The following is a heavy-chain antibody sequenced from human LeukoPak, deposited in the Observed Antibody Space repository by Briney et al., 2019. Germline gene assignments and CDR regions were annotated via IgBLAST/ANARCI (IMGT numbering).Heavy chain of an antibody. J-gene: IGHJ3*02. D-gene: IGHD3-22*01. CDR2: IYYSGST. V-gene: IGHV4-30-4*07. Sequence: SETLSLTCAVSGGSISSGGYSWSWIRQPPGKGLEWIGYIYYSGSTYYNPSLKSRVTISVDTSKNQFSLKLSSVTAADTAVYYCASGYYYDSSGYHVGAFDIWGQGTMVTVSS. CDR1: GGSISSGGYS. CDR3: ASGYYYDSSGYHVGAFDI.